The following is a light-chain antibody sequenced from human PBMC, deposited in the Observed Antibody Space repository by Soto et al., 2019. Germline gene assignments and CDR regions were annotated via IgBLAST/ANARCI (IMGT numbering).Light chain of an antibody. Sequence: DIVMTQSPASLAVSLGERATIHCKSSQSLLANCNNMNCLAWYQHKPGQPPKMLILWASTRESGVPDRFSGSGSGTDFTLTISRLEPEDVAVYYCQQHGTSPYTFGQGTVLEIK. CDR3: QQHGTSPYT. CDR1: QSLLANCNNMNC. CDR2: WAS. V-gene: IGKV4-1*01. J-gene: IGKJ2*01.